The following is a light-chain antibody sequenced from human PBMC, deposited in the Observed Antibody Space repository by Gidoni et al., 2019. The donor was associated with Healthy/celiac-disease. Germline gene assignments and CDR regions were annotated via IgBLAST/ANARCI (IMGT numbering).Light chain of an antibody. J-gene: IGKJ1*01. V-gene: IGKV1-39*01. CDR2: AAS. Sequence: DLQMTQSPSSLSASVGDRVTITCRASQSISSYLNWYQQKPGKAPKLLTYAASSLQSGVPSRFSGSRSGKDFTLTISRLQTEDFATYYCQQSYSTATFGQGTKVEIK. CDR1: QSISSY. CDR3: QQSYSTAT.